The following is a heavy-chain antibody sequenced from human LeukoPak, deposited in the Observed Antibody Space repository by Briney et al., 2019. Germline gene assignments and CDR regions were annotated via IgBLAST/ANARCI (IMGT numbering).Heavy chain of an antibody. CDR2: ICDSSSYI. V-gene: IGHV3-21*05. J-gene: IGHJ6*03. CDR1: GFTFSYYS. Sequence: PGGTLRLSCAASGFTFSYYSMNWVRQAPGEGLEWISFICDSSSYIINADSLKGRFTISRDNAENSLYLQMNSLRAEDTAVFCCARNWNVTYHYMDVWGKGTTVTVSS. CDR3: ARNWNVTYHYMDV. D-gene: IGHD1-1*01.